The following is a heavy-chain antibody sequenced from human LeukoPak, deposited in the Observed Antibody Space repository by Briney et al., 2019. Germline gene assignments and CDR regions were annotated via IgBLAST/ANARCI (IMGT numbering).Heavy chain of an antibody. CDR1: GFTFSSYE. Sequence: GGSLRLSCAASGFTFSSYEMNWVRQAPGKGLEWVSYISSSGSTIYYADSVKGRLTISRDNSKNTLYLQMNSLRAEDTALYYCAKKYYYGSGTSYYYFDYWGQGTLVTVSS. CDR3: AKKYYYGSGTSYYYFDY. V-gene: IGHV3-48*03. CDR2: ISSSGSTI. D-gene: IGHD3-10*01. J-gene: IGHJ4*02.